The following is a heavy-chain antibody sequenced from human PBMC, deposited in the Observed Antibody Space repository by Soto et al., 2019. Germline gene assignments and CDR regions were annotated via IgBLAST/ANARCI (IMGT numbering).Heavy chain of an antibody. D-gene: IGHD6-13*01. Sequence: EVQLLESGGGLVQPGGSLRLSCAASGVTFSSYAMSWVRQPPGKGLEWVSAISGSGGSTYYADSGKGRFTISRDNSKNTLYLPMNSLRAEDTAVYYGAKEPAAAGQKWENWGQGTLVTVSS. CDR3: AKEPAAAGQKWEN. CDR1: GVTFSSYA. J-gene: IGHJ4*02. V-gene: IGHV3-23*01. CDR2: ISGSGGST.